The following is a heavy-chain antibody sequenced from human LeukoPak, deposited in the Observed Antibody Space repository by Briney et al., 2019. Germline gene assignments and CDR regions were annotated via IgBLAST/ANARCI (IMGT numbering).Heavy chain of an antibody. CDR3: AKRATRGFRPPHFDP. J-gene: IGHJ5*02. D-gene: IGHD5-24*01. CDR2: ISGSGGST. Sequence: PGGSLRLSCAASGFTFSSYAMSWVRQATGKGLEWVSAISGSGGSTYYADSVKGRFTISRDNSKNTLYLQMNSLRAEDTAVYYCAKRATRGFRPPHFDPWGQGTLVTVSS. CDR1: GFTFSSYA. V-gene: IGHV3-23*01.